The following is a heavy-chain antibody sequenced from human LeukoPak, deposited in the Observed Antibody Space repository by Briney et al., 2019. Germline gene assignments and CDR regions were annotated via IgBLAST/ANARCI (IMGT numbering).Heavy chain of an antibody. V-gene: IGHV3-74*01. CDR2: INSDGSST. D-gene: IGHD6-19*01. CDR3: ARSPRMYSSGWYAD. J-gene: IGHJ4*02. CDR1: GFTFSSYW. Sequence: GGSLRLSCVASGFTFSSYWMHWVRQAPGKGLVWVSRINSDGSSTSYADSVKGRFTISRDNAENTLYLQMNSLRAEDTAVYYCARSPRMYSSGWYADWGQGTLVTVSS.